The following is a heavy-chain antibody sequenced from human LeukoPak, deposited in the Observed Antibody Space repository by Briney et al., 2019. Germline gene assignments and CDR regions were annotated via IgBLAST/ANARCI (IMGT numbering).Heavy chain of an antibody. D-gene: IGHD3-22*01. CDR1: GGSFSGYY. V-gene: IGHV4-34*01. CDR3: ARAYYYDSSGKETYYMDV. CDR2: INHSGST. Sequence: SETLSLTCAVYGGSFSGYYWSWIRQPPGKGLEWIGEINHSGSTNYNPSLKSRVTISVDTSKNQFSLKLSSVTAADTAVYHCARAYYYDSSGKETYYMDVWGKGTTVTVSS. J-gene: IGHJ6*03.